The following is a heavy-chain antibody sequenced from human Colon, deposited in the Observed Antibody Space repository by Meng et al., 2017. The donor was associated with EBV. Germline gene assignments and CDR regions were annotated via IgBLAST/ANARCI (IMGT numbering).Heavy chain of an antibody. CDR3: ASYTSFSGSYYNGIDY. J-gene: IGHJ4*02. Sequence: QVQLRESGPGLLRPSETLSLTCAGSGGSLNVYYWTWIRQPPGKGLEWIGSIYYSGSTYYNPSLKSRVTISVDSSKNQFSLKLTSVTAADTSLYYCASYTSFSGSYYNGIDYWGQGTLVTVSS. CDR1: GGSLNVYY. CDR2: IYYSGST. D-gene: IGHD3-10*01. V-gene: IGHV4-59*05.